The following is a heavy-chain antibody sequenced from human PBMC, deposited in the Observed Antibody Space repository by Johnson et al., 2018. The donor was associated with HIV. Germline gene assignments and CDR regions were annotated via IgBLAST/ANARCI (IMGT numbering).Heavy chain of an antibody. Sequence: VQLVESGGNLVQPGRSLRLSCAASGFNFEKSAMHWVRQAPGKGLEWVSGISWNSENVGFADSVKGRFSISRDNAENSLYLQMNSLRPEDRALYFCARDRDLGRAFDIWGQGTMVTVSS. V-gene: IGHV3-9*01. CDR2: ISWNSENV. CDR3: ARDRDLGRAFDI. CDR1: GFNFEKSA. J-gene: IGHJ3*02. D-gene: IGHD1-26*01.